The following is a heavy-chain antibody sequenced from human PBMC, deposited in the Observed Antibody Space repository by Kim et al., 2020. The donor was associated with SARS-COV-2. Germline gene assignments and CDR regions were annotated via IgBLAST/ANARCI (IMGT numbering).Heavy chain of an antibody. CDR2: ISSSGSTI. CDR3: AKSVVVVAATSPDY. Sequence: GGSLRLSCAASGFTFSDYYMSWIRQAPGKGLEWVSYISSSGSTIYYADSVKGRFTISRDNAKNSLYLQMNSLRAEDTAVYYCAKSVVVVAATSPDYWGQGTLVTVSS. CDR1: GFTFSDYY. J-gene: IGHJ4*02. V-gene: IGHV3-11*01. D-gene: IGHD2-15*01.